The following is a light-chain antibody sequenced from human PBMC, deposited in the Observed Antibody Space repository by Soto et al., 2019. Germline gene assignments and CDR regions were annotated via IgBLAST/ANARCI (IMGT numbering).Light chain of an antibody. V-gene: IGKV1-39*01. Sequence: DIQMTQSPSSLSASVGDRVTITCRASQSISSYLNWYQQKPGKAPKLLIYAASSLQSGVPSRFSGSVSGTDFTLTISSLQPEDVATYYCQQSYSTPRTFGQGTKLEIK. J-gene: IGKJ2*01. CDR1: QSISSY. CDR3: QQSYSTPRT. CDR2: AAS.